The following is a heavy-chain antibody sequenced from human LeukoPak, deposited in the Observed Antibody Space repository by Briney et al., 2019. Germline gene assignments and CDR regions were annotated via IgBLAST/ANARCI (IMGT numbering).Heavy chain of an antibody. CDR3: AKDRIAVAAHNWFDP. D-gene: IGHD6-19*01. CDR1: GFTFSSCA. V-gene: IGHV3-23*01. CDR2: ISGSGGST. Sequence: PGGSLRLSCAPSGFTFSSCAMSWVREAPGKGLEWVSAISGSGGSTYYADSVKGRFTISRDNSKNTLYLQMNSLRAEDTAVYYCAKDRIAVAAHNWFDPWGQGTLVTVSS. J-gene: IGHJ5*02.